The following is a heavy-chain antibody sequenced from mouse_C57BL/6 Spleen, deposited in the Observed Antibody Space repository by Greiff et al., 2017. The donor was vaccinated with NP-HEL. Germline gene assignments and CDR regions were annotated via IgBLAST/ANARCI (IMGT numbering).Heavy chain of an antibody. CDR2: IHPNSGST. V-gene: IGHV1-64*01. D-gene: IGHD1-1*01. CDR3: ARRGDYGSSEGFYYYAMDY. Sequence: QVQLQQPGAELVKPGASVKLSCKASGYTFTSYWMHWVKQRPGQGLEWIGMIHPNSGSTNYNEKFKSKATLTVDKSSSTAYMQLSSLTSEDSAVYYCARRGDYGSSEGFYYYAMDYWGQGTSVTVSS. J-gene: IGHJ4*01. CDR1: GYTFTSYW.